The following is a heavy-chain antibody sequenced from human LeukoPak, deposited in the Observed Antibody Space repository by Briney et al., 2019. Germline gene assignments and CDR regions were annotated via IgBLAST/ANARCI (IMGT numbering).Heavy chain of an antibody. J-gene: IGHJ6*02. D-gene: IGHD6-13*01. Sequence: GGSLRLSCAASGFTFSSYGMHWVRQAPGKGLEWGAVIWYDGSNKYYADSVKGRFTISRDNSKNTLYPQMNSLRAEDTAVYYCARDSTDSSSWYEYRYYGMDVWGQGTTVTVSS. CDR1: GFTFSSYG. V-gene: IGHV3-33*01. CDR2: IWYDGSNK. CDR3: ARDSTDSSSWYEYRYYGMDV.